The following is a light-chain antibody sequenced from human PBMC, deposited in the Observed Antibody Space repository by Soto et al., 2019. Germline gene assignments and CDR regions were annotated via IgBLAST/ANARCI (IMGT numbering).Light chain of an antibody. CDR2: GAS. CDR3: QPYGSSPLT. Sequence: EIVLTQSPGTLPLSPGERATLSCRASQSVSSSYLAWYQQTPGQAPRLLIYGASSRATGIPDRFSGSGSGTDFTLTISSLEPEDFAVYYCQPYGSSPLTFGGVTKVEIK. CDR1: QSVSSSY. V-gene: IGKV3-20*01. J-gene: IGKJ4*01.